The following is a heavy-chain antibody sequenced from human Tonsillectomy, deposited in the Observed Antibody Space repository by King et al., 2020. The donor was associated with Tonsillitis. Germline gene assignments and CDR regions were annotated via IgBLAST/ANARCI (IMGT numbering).Heavy chain of an antibody. CDR2: INPTDSYT. CDR3: TRIIMITFGGDLVGNWFDS. J-gene: IGHJ5*01. CDR1: GYSFPNYW. V-gene: IGHV5-10-1*01. D-gene: IGHD3-16*02. Sequence: QLVQSGAEVKKPGESLRISCQGSGYSFPNYWIIWVRQMPGKGLEWMVRINPTDSYTDYSPSFQGHVTVSADKSISTAYLQWSSLKASDTAIYYCTRIIMITFGGDLVGNWFDSWGQGTLVTVSS.